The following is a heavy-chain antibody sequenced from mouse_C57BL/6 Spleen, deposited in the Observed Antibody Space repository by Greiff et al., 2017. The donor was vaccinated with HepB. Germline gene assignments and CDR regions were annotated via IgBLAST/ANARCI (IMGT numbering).Heavy chain of an antibody. CDR2: IGPGSGST. V-gene: IGHV1-77*01. CDR1: GYTFTDYY. CDR3: ARSDYDEDYAMDY. D-gene: IGHD2-4*01. Sequence: VQLQQSGAELVKPGASVKISCKASGYTFTDYYINWVKQRPGQGLEWIGKIGPGSGSTYYNEKFKGKATLTADKSSSTAYMQLSSLTSEDSAVYFCARSDYDEDYAMDYWGQGTSVTVFS. J-gene: IGHJ4*01.